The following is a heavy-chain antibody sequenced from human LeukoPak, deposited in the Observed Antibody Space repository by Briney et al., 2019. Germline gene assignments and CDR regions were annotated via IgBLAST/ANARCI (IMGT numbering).Heavy chain of an antibody. V-gene: IGHV3-30-3*01. J-gene: IGHJ5*02. CDR2: ISYDGSNK. D-gene: IGHD4-11*01. CDR3: ARDNLGHSTWFDP. CDR1: GFTFSSYA. Sequence: GGSLRLSCAASGFTFSSYAMHWVRQAPGKGLEWVAVISYDGSNKYYADSVKGRFTISRDNSKNTLYLQMNSLRAEDTALYHCARDNLGHSTWFDPWGQGTLVTVSS.